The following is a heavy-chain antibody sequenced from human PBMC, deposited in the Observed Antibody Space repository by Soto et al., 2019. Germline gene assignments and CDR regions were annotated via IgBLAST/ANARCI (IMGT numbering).Heavy chain of an antibody. CDR3: ARDLGYPDSFDI. CDR2: INGDGTTT. CDR1: GFPFGPFY. J-gene: IGHJ3*02. V-gene: IGHV3-74*01. D-gene: IGHD2-2*01. Sequence: EVQLVESGGGLIQPGESLRLSCAASGFPFGPFYMHWVRQAPGKGLEWVSHINGDGTTTVYADSVKGRFTISRDNAKNSLYLQMTSLRAEDTAVYYCARDLGYPDSFDIWGQGTMVTVSS.